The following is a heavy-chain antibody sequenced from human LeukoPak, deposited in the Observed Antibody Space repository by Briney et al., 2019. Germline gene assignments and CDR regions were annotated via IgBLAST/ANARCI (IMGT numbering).Heavy chain of an antibody. CDR3: ARGIISIHYYYYMDV. CDR1: GYPFTSYG. J-gene: IGHJ6*03. Sequence: GASVKVSCRASGYPFTSYGIHWVRQAPGQGLEGMGWISAYNGNTDYAQKLQGRITMTTDASTSTAFMELRSLRSDDTAVYYCARGIISIHYYYYMDVWGKGTTVTVSS. CDR2: ISAYNGNT. V-gene: IGHV1-18*01. D-gene: IGHD3-3*01.